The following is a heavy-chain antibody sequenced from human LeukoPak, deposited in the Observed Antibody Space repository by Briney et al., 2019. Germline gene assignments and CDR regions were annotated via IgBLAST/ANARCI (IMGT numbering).Heavy chain of an antibody. Sequence: PGGSLRLSCAASGFTFSSYEMSWVRQAPGKGLEWVSYISSSGSTIYYADSVKGRFTISRDNAKNSLYLQMNSLRAEDTAVYYCAGGYSGYDYGVFDYWGQGTLVTVSS. CDR2: ISSSGSTI. CDR3: AGGYSGYDYGVFDY. D-gene: IGHD5-12*01. V-gene: IGHV3-48*03. J-gene: IGHJ4*02. CDR1: GFTFSSYE.